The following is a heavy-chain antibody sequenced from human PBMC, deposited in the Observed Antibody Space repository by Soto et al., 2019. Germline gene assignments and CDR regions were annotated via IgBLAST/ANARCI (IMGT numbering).Heavy chain of an antibody. CDR2: IVVGSGST. CDR3: AAHREGATYFFDH. V-gene: IGHV1-58*01. Sequence: SVKVSCKASTFTSTSSAVQWVRQARGQRLEWIGWIVVGSGSTKSAPKFQERVTITRDMSTGTAYMELSGLRSEDTAVYYCAAHREGATYFFDHWGQGTLVTVSS. J-gene: IGHJ4*02. CDR1: TFTSTSSA. D-gene: IGHD1-26*01.